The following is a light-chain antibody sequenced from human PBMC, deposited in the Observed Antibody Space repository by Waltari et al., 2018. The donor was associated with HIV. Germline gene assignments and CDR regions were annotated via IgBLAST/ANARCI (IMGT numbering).Light chain of an antibody. V-gene: IGKV2-28*01. CDR1: PSLLHDNAYNY. CDR3: MQGLETPT. Sequence: DIVITQSPLSLPVTPGEPASLSCRSSPSLLHDNAYNYLHWYVQKPGQSQQLLIYLGSLRASGVPERFIGSGSGTDFTLKISRVEAEDVGVYYGMQGLETPTFGQWTRVEIK. J-gene: IGKJ5*01. CDR2: LGS.